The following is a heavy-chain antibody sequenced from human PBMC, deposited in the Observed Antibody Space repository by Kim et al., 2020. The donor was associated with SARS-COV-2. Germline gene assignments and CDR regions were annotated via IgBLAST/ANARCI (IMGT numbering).Heavy chain of an antibody. CDR3: ARRQDSSGHNDY. Sequence: GGSLRLSCAASGFTFSSYAMHWVRQAPGKGLEWVAVISYDGSNKYYADSVKGRFTISRDNSKNTLYLQMNSLRAEDTAVYYCARRQDSSGHNDYWGQGTLVTVSS. CDR2: ISYDGSNK. CDR1: GFTFSSYA. J-gene: IGHJ4*02. D-gene: IGHD6-19*01. V-gene: IGHV3-30*04.